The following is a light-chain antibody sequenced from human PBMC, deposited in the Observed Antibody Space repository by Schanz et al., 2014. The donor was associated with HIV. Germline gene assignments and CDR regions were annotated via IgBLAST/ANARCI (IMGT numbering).Light chain of an antibody. CDR1: QSVSSSY. V-gene: IGKV3D-20*02. Sequence: EIVLTQSPGTLSLSPGERATLSCRASQSVSSSYLAWYQQKPGQAPRLLIYDASTRATGIPDRFSGSGSGTDFTLSISRLEPEDFAVYYCQQRSNWPPTFGQGTKVDIK. CDR2: DAS. CDR3: QQRSNWPPT. J-gene: IGKJ1*01.